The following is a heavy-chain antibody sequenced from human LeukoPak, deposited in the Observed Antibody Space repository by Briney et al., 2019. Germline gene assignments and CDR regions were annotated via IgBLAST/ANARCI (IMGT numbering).Heavy chain of an antibody. Sequence: GGSLRLSCAASGFTFSSYNMIWVRQAPGKGLEWVSYISSSRGIKYYADSVKGRFTISRDNAKNSLFLQMNSLRAEDTAVYYCARELHDYYYMDVWGKGTRITVSS. D-gene: IGHD3-10*01. CDR3: ARELHDYYYMDV. CDR2: ISSSRGIK. J-gene: IGHJ6*03. CDR1: GFTFSSYN. V-gene: IGHV3-48*01.